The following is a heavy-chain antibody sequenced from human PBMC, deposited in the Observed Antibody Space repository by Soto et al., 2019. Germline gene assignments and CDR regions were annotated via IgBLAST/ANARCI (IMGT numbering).Heavy chain of an antibody. CDR2: IKMKSEGATR. V-gene: IGHV3-15*07. CDR3: TTLGSHYYYPNFDV. Sequence: EVKLVESGGGLVTPGGSLRLSCAASGFTFSNAWMNWVRQAPGKGLEWVGLIKMKSEGATRYYAAPVNGRFTISRDDSKSSLFLQMSSLKTEDTVLSYCTTLGSHYYYPNFDVWGQGNTVTVPS. CDR1: GFTFSNAW. J-gene: IGHJ6*02.